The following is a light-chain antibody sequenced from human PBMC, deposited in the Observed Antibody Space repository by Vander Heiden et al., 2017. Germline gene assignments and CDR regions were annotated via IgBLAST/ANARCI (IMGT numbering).Light chain of an antibody. Sequence: AIRMTQSPSSFSASTGDRVTITCRASQGISSFVAWYQQKPGKAPKLLIYATSSLQSGVPSRFSGSGSGTDFTLTISCLQSEDFATYYCQQDDSYPLTFGGGTRVEIK. CDR1: QGISSF. V-gene: IGKV1-8*01. CDR3: QQDDSYPLT. CDR2: ATS. J-gene: IGKJ4*01.